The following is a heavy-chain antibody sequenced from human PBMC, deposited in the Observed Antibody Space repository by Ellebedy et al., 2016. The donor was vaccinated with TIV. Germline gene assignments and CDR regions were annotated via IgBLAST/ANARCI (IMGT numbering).Heavy chain of an antibody. D-gene: IGHD1-7*01. CDR3: AKRVELELYYFDY. CDR2: ISASGHRT. Sequence: GESLKISCAASGFTFSSYAMSWVRQTPGKGLQWVSDISASGHRTHYAESVKGRFTISRDNSKNTLYLQMNSLQADDTALYYCAKRVELELYYFDYWGHGTLVTVSS. V-gene: IGHV3-23*01. CDR1: GFTFSSYA. J-gene: IGHJ4*01.